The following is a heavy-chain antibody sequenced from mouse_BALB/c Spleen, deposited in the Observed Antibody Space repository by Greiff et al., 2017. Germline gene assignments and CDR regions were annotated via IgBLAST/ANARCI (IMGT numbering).Heavy chain of an antibody. CDR2: INSNGGST. CDR3: ASGDYGSSPFAY. D-gene: IGHD1-1*01. V-gene: IGHV5-6-2*01. Sequence: EVQRVESGGGLVKLGGSLKLSCAASGFTFSSYYMSWVRQTPEKRLELVAAINSNGGSTYYPDTVKGRFTISRDNAKNTLYLQMSSLKSEDTALYYCASGDYGSSPFAYWGQGTLVTVSA. J-gene: IGHJ3*01. CDR1: GFTFSSYY.